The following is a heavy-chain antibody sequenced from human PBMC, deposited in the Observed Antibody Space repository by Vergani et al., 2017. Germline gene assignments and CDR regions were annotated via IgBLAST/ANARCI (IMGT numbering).Heavy chain of an antibody. CDR1: GFTFSSYS. V-gene: IGHV3-21*01. CDR3: ASLKGAERRSMDV. CDR2: ISSSSSYI. Sequence: EVQLVESGGGLVKPGGSLRLSCAASGFTFSSYSMNWVRQAPGKGLEWVSSISSSSSYIYYADSVKGRFTISSDNAKNSLYLQMNSLRAEDTAVYYCASLKGAERRSMDVWGQGTTVTVSS. J-gene: IGHJ6*02. D-gene: IGHD3-16*01.